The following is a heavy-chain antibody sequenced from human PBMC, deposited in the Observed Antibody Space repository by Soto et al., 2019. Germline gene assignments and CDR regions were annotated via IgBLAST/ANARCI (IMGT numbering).Heavy chain of an antibody. J-gene: IGHJ6*02. CDR3: ARVDLGLYGDYVDYYYGMDV. Sequence: ASVKVSCKASGYTFTSYGISWVRQAPGQGLEWMGWISAYNGNTNYAQKLQGRVTMTTDTSTSTAYMELRSLRSDDTAVYYCARVDLGLYGDYVDYYYGMDVWGQGTTVTVSS. CDR1: GYTFTSYG. CDR2: ISAYNGNT. D-gene: IGHD4-17*01. V-gene: IGHV1-18*01.